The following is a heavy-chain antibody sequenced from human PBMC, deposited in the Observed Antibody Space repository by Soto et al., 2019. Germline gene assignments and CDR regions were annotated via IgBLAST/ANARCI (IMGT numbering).Heavy chain of an antibody. Sequence: GGSLRLSCAASGFTFSSYWMHWVRQAPGKGLVWVSRINSDGSSTSYADSVKGRFTISRDNAKNTLYLQMNSLRAEDTAVYYCARNGVGTHETHYSGYEHYYYYYMDVWGKGTTVTVSS. D-gene: IGHD5-12*01. CDR3: ARNGVGTHETHYSGYEHYYYYYMDV. V-gene: IGHV3-74*01. CDR1: GFTFSSYW. J-gene: IGHJ6*03. CDR2: INSDGSST.